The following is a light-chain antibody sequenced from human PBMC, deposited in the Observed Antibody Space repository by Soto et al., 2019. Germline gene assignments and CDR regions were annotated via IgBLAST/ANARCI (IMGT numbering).Light chain of an antibody. CDR3: CSHAGFNTPYV. V-gene: IGLV2-23*01. CDR1: SSDVGSYNL. Sequence: QSLLTQPASVSASPGQSITIPCTGASSDVGSYNLVSWFQQHPGKVPKLLIYEGTKRPSGISERFSGSKSGNSASLTISGLQAEDEADYYCCSHAGFNTPYVFATGTKVTVL. CDR2: EGT. J-gene: IGLJ1*01.